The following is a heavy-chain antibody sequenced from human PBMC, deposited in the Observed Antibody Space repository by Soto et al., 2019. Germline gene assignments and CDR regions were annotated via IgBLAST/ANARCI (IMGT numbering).Heavy chain of an antibody. Sequence: QLQLQESGPGLVKPSETLSLTYIVSGGSITRNNHYWGWIRQSPGKGLEWIGSILYSGSTNYNPSLKSRVTLSVETSKNQFSLKMSSVTAADTALYYCVRLGSSGWYQGSYFDYWGQGTLVTVSS. CDR2: ILYSGST. J-gene: IGHJ4*02. CDR1: GGSITRNNHY. CDR3: VRLGSSGWYQGSYFDY. V-gene: IGHV4-39*01. D-gene: IGHD6-19*01.